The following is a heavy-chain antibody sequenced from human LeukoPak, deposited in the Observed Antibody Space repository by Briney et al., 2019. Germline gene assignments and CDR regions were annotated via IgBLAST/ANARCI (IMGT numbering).Heavy chain of an antibody. CDR1: GFTFSSYA. CDR3: ARGGPGGYDFDY. J-gene: IGHJ4*02. CDR2: ISSSGGSI. D-gene: IGHD2-15*01. Sequence: GGSLRLSCAASGFTFSSYAMSWVRQAPGKGLEWVSTISSSGGSIYYADSVKGRFTISRDNSKNALYLQMNSLRAEDTAVYYCARGGPGGYDFDYWGQGSLVTVSS. V-gene: IGHV3-23*01.